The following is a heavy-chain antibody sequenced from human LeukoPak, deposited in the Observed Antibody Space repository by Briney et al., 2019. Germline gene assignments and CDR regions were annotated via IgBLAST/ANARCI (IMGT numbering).Heavy chain of an antibody. CDR1: GGSFSGYY. Sequence: SETLSLTCAVYGGSFSGYYWSWIRQPPGKGLEWIGEINHSGSTNYNPSLKSRVTISVDTSKNQFSLKLSSVTAADTAVYYCARHHEKYNWNYDYWGQGTLVTVSS. D-gene: IGHD1-7*01. J-gene: IGHJ4*02. CDR2: INHSGST. V-gene: IGHV4-34*01. CDR3: ARHHEKYNWNYDY.